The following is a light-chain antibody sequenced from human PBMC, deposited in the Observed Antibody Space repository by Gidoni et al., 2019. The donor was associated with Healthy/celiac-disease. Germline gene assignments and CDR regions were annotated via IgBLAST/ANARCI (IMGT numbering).Light chain of an antibody. CDR1: QSLLHSDGKTY. V-gene: IGKV2D-29*01. J-gene: IGKJ1*01. CDR3: MPALQVQWT. CDR2: EVS. Sequence: EIVMTQHRPSLSVPPGQPASISCKSSQSLLHSDGKTYFYWYLQKPGQPPQLLIYEVSKRLSGVPDRFSGRGSGTDFTRKISRVEAGDVGVYYCMPALQVQWTYGQGTQVEI.